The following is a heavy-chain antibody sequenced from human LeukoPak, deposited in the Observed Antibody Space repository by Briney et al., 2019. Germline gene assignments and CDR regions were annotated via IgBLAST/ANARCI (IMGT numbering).Heavy chain of an antibody. CDR2: INHSGSI. D-gene: IGHD4-23*01. V-gene: IGHV4-34*01. J-gene: IGHJ4*02. CDR3: ARGDYGGFVDY. Sequence: PSETLSLTCAVYGGSFSGYYWSWIRQPPGKGLEWIGEINHSGSINYNPSLKSRVTISVDTSKNQFSLKLSSVTAADTAVYYCARGDYGGFVDYWGQGTLVTVSS. CDR1: GGSFSGYY.